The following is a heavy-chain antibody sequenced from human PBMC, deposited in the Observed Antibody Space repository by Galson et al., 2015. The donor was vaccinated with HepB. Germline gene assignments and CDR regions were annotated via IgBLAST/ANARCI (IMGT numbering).Heavy chain of an antibody. CDR1: GFTFSSYA. Sequence: SLRLSCAASGFTFSSYAMSWVRQAPGKGLEWVSAISGSGGSTYYADSVKGRFTISRDNSKNTLYLQMNSLRAEDTAVYYCAKDLWFGEYYFDYWGQGTLVTVSS. CDR3: AKDLWFGEYYFDY. J-gene: IGHJ4*02. CDR2: ISGSGGST. V-gene: IGHV3-23*01. D-gene: IGHD3-10*01.